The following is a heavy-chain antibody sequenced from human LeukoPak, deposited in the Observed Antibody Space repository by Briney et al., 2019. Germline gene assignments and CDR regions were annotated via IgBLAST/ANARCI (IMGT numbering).Heavy chain of an antibody. CDR2: IYYSGST. Sequence: SETLSLTCTVSGGSISSSSYYWGWIRQPPGKGLEWIGCIYYSGSTYYNPSLKSRVTISVDTSKNQFSLKLSSVTAADTAVYYCARQRIVVVPAAIYSYFLDNWFDPWGQGTLVTVSS. CDR1: GGSISSSSYY. J-gene: IGHJ5*02. CDR3: ARQRIVVVPAAIYSYFLDNWFDP. V-gene: IGHV4-39*01. D-gene: IGHD2-2*01.